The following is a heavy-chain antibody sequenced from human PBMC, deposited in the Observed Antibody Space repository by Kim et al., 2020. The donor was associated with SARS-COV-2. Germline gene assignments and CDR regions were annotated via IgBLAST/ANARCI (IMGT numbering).Heavy chain of an antibody. D-gene: IGHD3-10*01. CDR1: GGSISSYY. J-gene: IGHJ4*02. CDR2: IYYSGST. V-gene: IGHV4-59*01. Sequence: SETLSLTCTVSGGSISSYYWSWIRQPPGKGLEWIGYIYYSGSTNYNPSLKSRVTISVDTSKNQFSLKLSSVTAADTAVYYCARQVRGVMITDYCGQGALVTVSS. CDR3: ARQVRGVMITDY.